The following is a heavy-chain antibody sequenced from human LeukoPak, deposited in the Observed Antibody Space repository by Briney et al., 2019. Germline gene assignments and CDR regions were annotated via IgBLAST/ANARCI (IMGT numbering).Heavy chain of an antibody. CDR1: GFTVSSNY. CDR2: ISSSGSTI. Sequence: KSGGSLRLSCAASGFTVSSNYMNWVRQAPGKGLEWVSYISSSGSTIYYADSVKGRFTISRDNAKNSLYLQMNSLRAEDTAVYYCARDIAIYGSGSYSFDYWGQGTLVTVSS. V-gene: IGHV3-11*01. J-gene: IGHJ4*02. CDR3: ARDIAIYGSGSYSFDY. D-gene: IGHD3-10*01.